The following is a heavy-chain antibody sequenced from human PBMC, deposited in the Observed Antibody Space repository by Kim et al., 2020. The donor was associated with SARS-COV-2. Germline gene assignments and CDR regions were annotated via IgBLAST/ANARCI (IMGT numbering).Heavy chain of an antibody. CDR2: LSAGGGAT. Sequence: GGSLRLSCAASGLTFSVYAMSWVRQAPGKGLEWVSALSAGGGATYYADPVKGRFTIARDNSKNTMYLQVNSLRDDDTAVYYCARNYGSVLWLYDLWGQGTLVTVSS. V-gene: IGHV3-23*01. CDR3: ARNYGSVLWLYDL. J-gene: IGHJ5*02. CDR1: GLTFSVYA. D-gene: IGHD3-10*01.